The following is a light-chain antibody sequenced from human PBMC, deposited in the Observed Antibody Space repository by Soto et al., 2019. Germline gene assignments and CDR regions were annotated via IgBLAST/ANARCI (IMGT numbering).Light chain of an antibody. J-gene: IGKJ4*01. V-gene: IGKV3-15*01. CDR1: QSVSSN. CDR2: GAF. CDR3: QQYDVWPALT. Sequence: EKALTQSPVTLSLSPGERATLSCRASQSVSSNLAWYQQRPGQAPRLLIYGAFTRASGVPDRFSGSVSGTEFILTISSLQSEDSAVYYCQQYDVWPALTFGGGTKVDIK.